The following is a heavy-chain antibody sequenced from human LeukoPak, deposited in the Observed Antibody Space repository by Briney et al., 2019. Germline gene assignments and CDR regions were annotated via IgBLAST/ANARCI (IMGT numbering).Heavy chain of an antibody. D-gene: IGHD3-10*01. CDR1: GFTFSSYE. Sequence: GGSLRLSCAASGFTFSSYEMNWVRQAPGKGLEWVSYISSSGSTIYYADSVKGRFTISRDNAKNSLYLQMNSLRAEDTAVYYCARDKATYYYGSGSYSNDYWGQGTLVTVSS. CDR3: ARDKATYYYGSGSYSNDY. V-gene: IGHV3-48*03. J-gene: IGHJ4*02. CDR2: ISSSGSTI.